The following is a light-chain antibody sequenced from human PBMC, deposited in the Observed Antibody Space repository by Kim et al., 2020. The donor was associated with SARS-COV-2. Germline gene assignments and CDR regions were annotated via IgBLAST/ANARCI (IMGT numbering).Light chain of an antibody. CDR3: QQYNNWPQLT. J-gene: IGKJ4*01. Sequence: EIVMTHSPATLSVSPGERATLSCRASQSVSSNLAWYQQKPGQAPRLLIYGASTRATGIPARFSGSGSGTEFTLTISSLQSEDFAVYYCQQYNNWPQLTFGGGTKVDIK. V-gene: IGKV3-15*01. CDR2: GAS. CDR1: QSVSSN.